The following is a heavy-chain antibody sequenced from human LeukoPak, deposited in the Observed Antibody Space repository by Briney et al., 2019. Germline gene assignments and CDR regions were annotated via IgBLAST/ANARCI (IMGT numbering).Heavy chain of an antibody. D-gene: IGHD2-2*01. CDR2: INPNSGGT. J-gene: IGHJ4*02. Sequence: ASVKVSCKASGYTFTGYYMHWVRQAPGQGLEWMGWINPNSGGTNYAQKFQGRVTMTRDTSISTAYMELSRLRSDDTAVYYCAGDHYGFCSSTSCPIYWGQGTLVTVSS. CDR1: GYTFTGYY. CDR3: AGDHYGFCSSTSCPIY. V-gene: IGHV1-2*02.